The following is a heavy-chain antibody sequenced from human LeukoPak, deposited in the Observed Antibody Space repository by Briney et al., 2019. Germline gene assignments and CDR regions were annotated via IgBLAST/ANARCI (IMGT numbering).Heavy chain of an antibody. D-gene: IGHD2-2*02. Sequence: GESLKISCKGSGYSFTTYWIGWVRQMPGKGLEWMRIIYPGDSDTRYSPSFQGQVTISADKSISTAYLQWSSLRASDTAMYYCARPYCSSTSCYSPPDYWGQGTLVTVSS. CDR2: IYPGDSDT. J-gene: IGHJ4*02. CDR3: ARPYCSSTSCYSPPDY. V-gene: IGHV5-51*01. CDR1: GYSFTTYW.